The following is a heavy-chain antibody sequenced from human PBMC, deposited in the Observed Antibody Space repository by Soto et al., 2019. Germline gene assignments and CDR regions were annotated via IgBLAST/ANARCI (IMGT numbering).Heavy chain of an antibody. CDR1: GFTFTSSA. CDR2: IVVGSGNT. J-gene: IGHJ6*02. V-gene: IGHV1-58*01. CDR3: AADGYSSGSYYYYGMDV. D-gene: IGHD6-19*01. Sequence: SVKVSCKASGFTFTSSAVQWVRQARGQRLEWIGWIVVGSGNTNYAQKFQERFTITRDMSTSTAYMELSSLRSEDTAVYYCAADGYSSGSYYYYGMDVWGQGTTVTVSS.